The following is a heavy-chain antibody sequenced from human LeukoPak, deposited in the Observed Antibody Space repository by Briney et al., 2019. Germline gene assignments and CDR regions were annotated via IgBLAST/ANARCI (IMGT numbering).Heavy chain of an antibody. Sequence: SVKVSCKASGGTFSSYAISWVRQAPGQGLEWMGGIIPIFGTVNYAQKFQGRVTITADKSTSTAYMELSSLRSEDTAVYYCATRSVGCSSTSCYGSYYYYMDVWGKGTTVTISS. CDR2: IIPIFGTV. CDR1: GGTFSSYA. J-gene: IGHJ6*03. CDR3: ATRSVGCSSTSCYGSYYYYMDV. D-gene: IGHD2-2*01. V-gene: IGHV1-69*06.